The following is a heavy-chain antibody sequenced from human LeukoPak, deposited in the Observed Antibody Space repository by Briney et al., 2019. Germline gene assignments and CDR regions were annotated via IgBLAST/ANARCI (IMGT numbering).Heavy chain of an antibody. CDR3: ARGHSDIVVVVAAANWFDP. J-gene: IGHJ5*02. CDR1: GGSFSGYY. Sequence: SETLSLTCAVYGGSFSGYYWSWIRQPPGKGLEWIGEINHSGSTNYNPSLKSRVTISVDTSKNQFSLKLSSVTAADTAVYYCARGHSDIVVVVAAANWFDPWGQGTLVTVSS. D-gene: IGHD2-15*01. V-gene: IGHV4-34*01. CDR2: INHSGST.